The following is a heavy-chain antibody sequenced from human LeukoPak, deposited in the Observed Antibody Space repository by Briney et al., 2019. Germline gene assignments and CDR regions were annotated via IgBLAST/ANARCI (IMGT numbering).Heavy chain of an antibody. V-gene: IGHV1-46*01. CDR3: ARGGYFDWLMFEVAWFDP. CDR2: INPSGGST. D-gene: IGHD3-9*01. Sequence: ASVKVSCKASGYTFTSYYMHWVRQAPGQGLEWMGIINPSGGSTSYAQKFQGRVTMTRDTSTSTVYMELSSLRSEDTAVYYCARGGYFDWLMFEVAWFDPWGQGTLVSVSS. CDR1: GYTFTSYY. J-gene: IGHJ5*02.